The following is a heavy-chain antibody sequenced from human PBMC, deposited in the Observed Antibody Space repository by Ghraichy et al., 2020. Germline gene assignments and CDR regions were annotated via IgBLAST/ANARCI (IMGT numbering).Heavy chain of an antibody. Sequence: GGSLRLSCAASGFTFSSYAMHWVRQAPGKGLEYVSAISSNGGSTYYANSVKGRFTISRDNSKNTLYLQMGSLRAEDMAVYYCAREGGGYSSGHRSFGYWGQGTLVTVSS. CDR1: GFTFSSYA. J-gene: IGHJ4*02. D-gene: IGHD2-15*01. CDR3: AREGGGYSSGHRSFGY. V-gene: IGHV3-64*01. CDR2: ISSNGGST.